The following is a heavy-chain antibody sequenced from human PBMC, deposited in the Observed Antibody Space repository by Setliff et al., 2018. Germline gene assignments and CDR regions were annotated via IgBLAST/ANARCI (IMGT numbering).Heavy chain of an antibody. J-gene: IGHJ4*02. V-gene: IGHV1-69*06. CDR1: GDTFSTYA. Sequence: VASVKVSCKASGDTFSTYALSWVRQAPGQGLEWMGGIIPLLETVKYAQKFQGRLTITADKSTSTGYMELSSLTSEDTAMYFCARDVTGSHSGRLDSWGQGTLVTVSS. CDR3: ARDVTGSHSGRLDS. D-gene: IGHD1-26*01. CDR2: IIPLLETV.